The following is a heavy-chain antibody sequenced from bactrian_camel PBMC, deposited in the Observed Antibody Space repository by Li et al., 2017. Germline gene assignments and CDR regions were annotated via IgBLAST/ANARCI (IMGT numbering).Heavy chain of an antibody. CDR1: GLSVSDFS. CDR2: IRRDDLT. CDR3: AALGCRHRGSRLT. Sequence: DVQLVESGGGSVQTGGSLRLSCAPSGLSVSDFSMAWFRQSPGKEREGVAAIRRDDLTAYTDSVKGRFTISQDDTKRVLWLQMNSLKTDDTAVYYCAALGCRHRGSRLTIGVRGPRS. V-gene: IGHV3S67*01. D-gene: IGHD1*01. J-gene: IGHJ4*01.